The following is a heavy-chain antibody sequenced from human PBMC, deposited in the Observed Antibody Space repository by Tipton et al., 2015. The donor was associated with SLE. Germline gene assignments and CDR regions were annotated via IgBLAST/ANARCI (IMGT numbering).Heavy chain of an antibody. CDR3: AKDPVAVAGPYYYYYGMDV. V-gene: IGHV3-30*02. CDR2: IRYDGSNK. J-gene: IGHJ6*02. D-gene: IGHD6-19*01. CDR1: GFTFSSYG. Sequence: GSLRLSCAASGFTFSSYGMHWVRQAPGKGLEWVAFIRYDGSNKYYADSVKGRFTISRDNSKNTLYLQMNSLRAEDTAVYYCAKDPVAVAGPYYYYYGMDVWGQGTTVTVSS.